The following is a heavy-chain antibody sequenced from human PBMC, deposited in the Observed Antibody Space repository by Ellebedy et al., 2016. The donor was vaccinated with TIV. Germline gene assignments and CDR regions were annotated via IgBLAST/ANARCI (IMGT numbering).Heavy chain of an antibody. CDR1: GFSLSTSGMS. CDR2: IDWDDDT. V-gene: IGHV2-70*17. CDR3: ARISRDAFDL. J-gene: IGHJ3*01. Sequence: SGPTLVKPTQTLTLTCTFSGFSLSTSGMSVSWIRQPPGKALEWLARIDWDDDTFYSASLKTRLTISKDTSKNQVVLRMTVMDPVDTATYYCARISRDAFDLWGQGTLVIVSS.